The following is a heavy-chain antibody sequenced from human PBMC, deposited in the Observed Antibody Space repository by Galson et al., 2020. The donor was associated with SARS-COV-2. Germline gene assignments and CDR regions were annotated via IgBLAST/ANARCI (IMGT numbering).Heavy chain of an antibody. CDR3: ARLRYYDVLTGYIVDV. J-gene: IGHJ6*02. V-gene: IGHV1-2*02. D-gene: IGHD3-9*01. CDR2: INPKSGCT. CDR1: GYTFTDYY. Sequence: ASVKVSCKASGYTFTDYYIHWLRQAPGQGPEWMGWINPKSGCTNYAQKFEGRVTMTSDTSITTAYMELSRLIADDTAVYYCARLRYYDVLTGYIVDVWGQGTMVTVSS.